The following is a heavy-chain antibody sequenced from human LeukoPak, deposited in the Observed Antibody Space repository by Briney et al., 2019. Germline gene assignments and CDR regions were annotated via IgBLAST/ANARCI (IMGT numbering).Heavy chain of an antibody. CDR2: INTDGSIK. D-gene: IGHD5/OR15-5a*01. J-gene: IGHJ5*02. Sequence: GGSLRLSCAASGFTVSSYWMHWVRQVPGKGLVWVSRINTDGSIKSYVDSVKGRFTISRDNAENTLYLEMNNLRVEDTAVYYCTRRVSATRWFDPWGQGTLVTVSS. V-gene: IGHV3-74*01. CDR1: GFTVSSYW. CDR3: TRRVSATRWFDP.